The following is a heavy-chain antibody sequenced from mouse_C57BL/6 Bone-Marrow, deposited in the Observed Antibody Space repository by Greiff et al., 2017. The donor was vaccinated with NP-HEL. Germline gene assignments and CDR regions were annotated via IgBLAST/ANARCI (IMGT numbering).Heavy chain of an antibody. CDR1: GYTFTSYG. CDR3: ARSVRRCSWFAH. CDR2: IYPRSGNT. V-gene: IGHV1-81*01. Sequence: VQLQESGAELARPGASVKLSCKASGYTFTSYGISWVKQRTGQGLEWIGEIYPRSGNTYYNEKFKGKATLTADKSSSTAYMELRSLTSEDSAVFFCARSVRRCSWFAHWGQEALVTVSA. J-gene: IGHJ3*01.